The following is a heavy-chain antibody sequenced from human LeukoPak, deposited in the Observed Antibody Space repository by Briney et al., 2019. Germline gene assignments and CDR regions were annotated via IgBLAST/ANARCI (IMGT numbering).Heavy chain of an antibody. V-gene: IGHV1-69*05. CDR2: IIPIFGTT. CDR3: AGGYYHDSSGYSHEIDY. D-gene: IGHD3-22*01. CDR1: GGTFSNYA. Sequence: SVKVSCKASGGTFSNYAIGWVRQAPGQGLEWMGRIIPIFGTTNYAQKFQGRVTITTDESTSTVYMELSSLRSEDTALYYCAGGYYHDSSGYSHEIDYWGQGTLVTVSS. J-gene: IGHJ4*02.